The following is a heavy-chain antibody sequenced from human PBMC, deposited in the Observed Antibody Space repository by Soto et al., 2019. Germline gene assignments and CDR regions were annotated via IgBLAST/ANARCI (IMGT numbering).Heavy chain of an antibody. J-gene: IGHJ4*02. CDR2: ISSSSSTI. V-gene: IGHV3-48*02. CDR1: GFTFSSYS. Sequence: GESLKISCAASGFTFSSYSMNWVRQAPGKGLEWVSYISSSSSTIYYADSVKGRFTISRDNAKNSLYLQMNSLRDEDTAVYYCARGSGGYYVSDMDYWGQGTLVTVSS. CDR3: ARGSGGYYVSDMDY. D-gene: IGHD3-3*01.